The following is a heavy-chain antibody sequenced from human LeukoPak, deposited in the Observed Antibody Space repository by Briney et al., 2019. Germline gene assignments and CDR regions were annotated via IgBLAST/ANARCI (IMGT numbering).Heavy chain of an antibody. Sequence: SVKVSCKASGYTFTGYDMHWVRRAPGQGLEGMGWIPPTSCGTDYAHKFQGRVTMTSESSISPAYIELTRLKSDDTAVYSCASASYRSGSDYWGQGTLVTVSS. V-gene: IGHV1-2*02. J-gene: IGHJ4*02. D-gene: IGHD3-10*01. CDR1: GYTFTGYD. CDR3: ASASYRSGSDY. CDR2: IPPTSCGT.